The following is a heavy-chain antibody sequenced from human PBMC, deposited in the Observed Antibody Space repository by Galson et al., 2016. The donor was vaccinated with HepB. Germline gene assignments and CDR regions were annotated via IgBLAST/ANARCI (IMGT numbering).Heavy chain of an antibody. CDR3: ARNYYDSSVPTS. V-gene: IGHV3-49*03. Sequence: SLRLSCAASGFKSEDSPISWFRQTPGKGLEWVGFIRSKFFGATKQDAASVKGKLTISRDDDRAIVYLDMSNLQIDDAGMYFCARNYYDSSVPTSWGQGTPVAVSS. D-gene: IGHD3-22*01. CDR1: GFKSEDSP. CDR2: IRSKFFGATK. J-gene: IGHJ5*02.